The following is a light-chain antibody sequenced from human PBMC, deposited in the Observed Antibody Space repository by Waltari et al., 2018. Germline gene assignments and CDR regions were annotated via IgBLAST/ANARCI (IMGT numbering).Light chain of an antibody. V-gene: IGLV1-44*01. CDR1: ASNIGNNV. CDR2: RSD. CDR3: AAWDDSLNGRWV. Sequence: QSVLTQPPSASATPGQGVTISCSGGASNIGNNVVTWYQQVPGKAPKLLIYRSDRRPAGVPDRFSGSKSGTSASLAISGLQSEDEADYYCAAWDDSLNGRWVFGGGTKVTVL. J-gene: IGLJ3*02.